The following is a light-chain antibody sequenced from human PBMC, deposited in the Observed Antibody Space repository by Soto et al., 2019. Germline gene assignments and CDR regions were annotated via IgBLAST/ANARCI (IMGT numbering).Light chain of an antibody. V-gene: IGKV2-30*02. Sequence: DVVMTQSPLSLPVTLGQPASISCRSSQSFIHSDGNTYLSWFQQRPGQSPRRLIYEVSDRDSGVPDRFTGSGSGTDFTLKISRVEAEDVGVYYCMQGTHWPWTFGQGTEVEIK. CDR1: QSFIHSDGNTY. J-gene: IGKJ1*01. CDR3: MQGTHWPWT. CDR2: EVS.